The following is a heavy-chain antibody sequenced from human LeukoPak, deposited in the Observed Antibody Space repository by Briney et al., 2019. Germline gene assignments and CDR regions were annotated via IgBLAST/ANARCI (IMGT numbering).Heavy chain of an antibody. D-gene: IGHD3-10*01. CDR3: ASSPMVRGVMPDY. V-gene: IGHV3-21*01. CDR1: GFTFSSYS. CDR2: ISSSSSYI. J-gene: IGHJ4*02. Sequence: PGGSLRLSCAASGFTFSSYSMNWVRQAPGKGLEWVSSISSSSSYIYYADSVKGRFTISRDNAKNSLYLQMNSLRAEDTAVYYCASSPMVRGVMPDYWGQGTLVTVSS.